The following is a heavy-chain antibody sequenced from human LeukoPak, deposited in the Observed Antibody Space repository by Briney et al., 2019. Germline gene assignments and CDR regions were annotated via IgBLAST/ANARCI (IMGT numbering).Heavy chain of an antibody. CDR1: GGSIRSYH. D-gene: IGHD4-23*01. Sequence: SETLSLTCTVSGGSIRSYHWSWIRQPPGKRLEWIGYIYDSGSTNYNPSLKSRVTISIDTSKNRFSLKLSSVTAADTAMYYCARVFGGPVSRRYDPWGQGTLVTVSS. V-gene: IGHV4-59*08. J-gene: IGHJ5*02. CDR3: ARVFGGPVSRRYDP. CDR2: IYDSGST.